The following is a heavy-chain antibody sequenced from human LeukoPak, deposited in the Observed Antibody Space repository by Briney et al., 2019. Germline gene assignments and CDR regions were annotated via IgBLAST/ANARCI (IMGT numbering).Heavy chain of an antibody. V-gene: IGHV3-48*03. CDR2: ISSSGSTI. Sequence: RPGGSLRLSCAASGFTFSSYEMNWVRQAPGKGLEWVSYISSSGSTIYYADSVKGRFSISRDNSKNTLYLQMNSLRAEDTAVYYCAREITYFYDSSPYWDAFDIWGQGTMVTVSS. J-gene: IGHJ3*02. CDR1: GFTFSSYE. CDR3: AREITYFYDSSPYWDAFDI. D-gene: IGHD3-22*01.